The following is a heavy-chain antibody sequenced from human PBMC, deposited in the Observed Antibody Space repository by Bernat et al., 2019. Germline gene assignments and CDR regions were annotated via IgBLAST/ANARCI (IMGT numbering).Heavy chain of an antibody. CDR1: GFTFSSYA. J-gene: IGHJ4*02. Sequence: EVQLVESGGGLVQPGGSLRLSCAASGFTFSSYAMHWVRQAPGKGLEYVSAISSNGGSTYYANSVKGRFTISRDNSKNTLYLQMGSLRAEDMAVYYCARGPWFGELLYLGFDYWGQGTLVTVSP. D-gene: IGHD3-10*01. CDR3: ARGPWFGELLYLGFDY. CDR2: ISSNGGST. V-gene: IGHV3-64*01.